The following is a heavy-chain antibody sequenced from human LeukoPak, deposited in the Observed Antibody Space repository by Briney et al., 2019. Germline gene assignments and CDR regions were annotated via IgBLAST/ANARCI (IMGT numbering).Heavy chain of an antibody. CDR3: ARDAVDTANAV. V-gene: IGHV3-74*01. CDR1: GFTFTTYW. D-gene: IGHD5-18*01. Sequence: GGSLRLSCAASGFTFTTYWMHWVRQAPGKGLVWVSHINSDGSITSYADSVKGRFTISRDNAKNTLYLQMNSLRAEDTAVCYCARDAVDTANAVWGQGTTVTVSS. J-gene: IGHJ6*02. CDR2: INSDGSIT.